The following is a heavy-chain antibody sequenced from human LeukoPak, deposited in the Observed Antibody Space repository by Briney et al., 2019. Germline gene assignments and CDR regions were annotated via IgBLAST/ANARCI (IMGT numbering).Heavy chain of an antibody. CDR2: IYYTGYT. D-gene: IGHD6-13*01. CDR3: ARDNGYSSSWTLGDYYYGMDV. V-gene: IGHV4-59*01. CDR1: GGSISSYY. Sequence: SETLSLTCTVSGGSISSYYWSWIRQPPGKGLEWIGYIYYTGYTNYNPSLKSRVTISVDTSKNQFSLKLSSVTAADTAVYYCARDNGYSSSWTLGDYYYGMDVWGQGTTVTVSS. J-gene: IGHJ6*02.